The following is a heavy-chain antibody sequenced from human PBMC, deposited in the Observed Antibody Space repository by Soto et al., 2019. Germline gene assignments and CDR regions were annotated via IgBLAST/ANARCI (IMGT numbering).Heavy chain of an antibody. J-gene: IGHJ4*02. D-gene: IGHD2-2*01. CDR2: IYWDDDK. Sequence: GLDLEWLALIYWDDDKRYSPSLKSRLTITKDTSKNQVVLTMTNMDPVDTATYYCAHSWYQLPIGYFDYWGQGTLVTVSS. CDR3: AHSWYQLPIGYFDY. V-gene: IGHV2-5*02.